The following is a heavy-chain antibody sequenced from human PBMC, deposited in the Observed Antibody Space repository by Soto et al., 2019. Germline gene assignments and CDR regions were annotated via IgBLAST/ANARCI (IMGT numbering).Heavy chain of an antibody. D-gene: IGHD6-19*01. CDR2: ISYDGRNK. CDR1: GFTFSSYG. J-gene: IGHJ6*02. CDR3: VKDGSSGWPYYYGLDV. V-gene: IGHV3-30*18. Sequence: QVQLVESGGGGVQPGRSLRLSCAASGFTFSSYGMHWVRQAPAKGLEWVAVISYDGRNKYYADSVKGRFTISRDNSKNTLYLQMSSLRAEDTAVYYCVKDGSSGWPYYYGLDVWGQGTTVTVSS.